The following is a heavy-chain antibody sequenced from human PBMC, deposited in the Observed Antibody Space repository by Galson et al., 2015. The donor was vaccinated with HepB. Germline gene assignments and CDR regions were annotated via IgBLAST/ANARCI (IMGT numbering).Heavy chain of an antibody. J-gene: IGHJ4*02. CDR2: ISGYNAKT. Sequence: SVKVSCKASGYTFTSYGISWVRQAPGQGLEWMGWISGYNAKTYYAQHLQGRVTMTTDTSTSTAYMELRSLRSDDTAVYYCTRAGGITLILVGRDYWGQGTLVTVSS. D-gene: IGHD3-22*01. CDR3: TRAGGITLILVGRDY. V-gene: IGHV1-18*01. CDR1: GYTFTSYG.